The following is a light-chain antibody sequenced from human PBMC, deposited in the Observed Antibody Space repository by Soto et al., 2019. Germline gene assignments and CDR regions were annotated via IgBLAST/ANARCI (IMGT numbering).Light chain of an antibody. CDR3: QQYNNWPPLT. J-gene: IGKJ4*01. CDR2: GAS. Sequence: EIVMTQSPATLSVSPGERATFSCRASQSVSTNLAWYQQKPGQAPRLLIFGASTRATGIPARFSGSGSGTEFTLTISSLQSEDVAVYYCQQYNNWPPLTFGGGTKVEIK. CDR1: QSVSTN. V-gene: IGKV3-15*01.